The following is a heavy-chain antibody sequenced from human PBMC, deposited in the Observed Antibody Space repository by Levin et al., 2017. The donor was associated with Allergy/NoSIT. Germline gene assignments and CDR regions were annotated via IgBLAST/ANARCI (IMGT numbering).Heavy chain of an antibody. V-gene: IGHV4-30-4*01. D-gene: IGHD2-21*01. J-gene: IGHJ6*02. CDR3: ARSVDPAYGMDV. CDR1: GGSISSGDYY. Sequence: SQTLSLTCTVSGGSISSGDYYWSWIRQPPGKGLEWIGYIYYSGSTYYNPSLKSRVTISVDTSKNQFSLKLSSVTAADTAVYYCARSVDPAYGMDVWGQGTTVTVSS. CDR2: IYYSGST.